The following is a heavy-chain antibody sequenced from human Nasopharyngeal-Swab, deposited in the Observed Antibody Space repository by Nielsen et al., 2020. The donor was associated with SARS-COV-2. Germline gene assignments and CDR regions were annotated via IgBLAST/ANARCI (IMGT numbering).Heavy chain of an antibody. CDR2: IKQDGSEK. V-gene: IGHV3-7*03. J-gene: IGHJ6*03. CDR3: ARDSPYSSGWNYYYYYYMDV. Sequence: WIRQPPGKGLEWVANIKQDGSEKYYVDSVKGRFTISRDNAKNSLCLQMNSLRAEDTAVYYCARDSPYSSGWNYYYYYYMDVWGKGTTVTVSS. D-gene: IGHD6-19*01.